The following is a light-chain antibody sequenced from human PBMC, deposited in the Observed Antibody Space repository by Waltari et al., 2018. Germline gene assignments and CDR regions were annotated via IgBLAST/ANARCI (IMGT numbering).Light chain of an antibody. J-gene: IGKJ1*01. CDR3: MQALQTPWT. Sequence: EIVVTQSPLSLPVTPGEPASISCRSSQSLLDRNGYNLLDWYLQKTGQSPQLLFYFGSNRAAGVPDRFSGSVSGRDFTLKISRVEAEDVEVYYCMQALQTPWTFGQGTKVEIK. CDR2: FGS. V-gene: IGKV2-28*01. CDR1: QSLLDRNGYNL.